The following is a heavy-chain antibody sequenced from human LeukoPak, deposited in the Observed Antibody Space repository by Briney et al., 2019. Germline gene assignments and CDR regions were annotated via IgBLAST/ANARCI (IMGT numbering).Heavy chain of an antibody. Sequence: GGSLRLSCAASGFILNSYGMHWVRQAPGKGREWVAVISYEGSNKYYADYVKGRFNLSRNNSKNTLYLQMNSLRAEDTAVYYCAKRGYSYGTFDYWGQGTLVAVSS. D-gene: IGHD5-18*01. CDR2: ISYEGSNK. J-gene: IGHJ4*02. CDR1: GFILNSYG. V-gene: IGHV3-30*18. CDR3: AKRGYSYGTFDY.